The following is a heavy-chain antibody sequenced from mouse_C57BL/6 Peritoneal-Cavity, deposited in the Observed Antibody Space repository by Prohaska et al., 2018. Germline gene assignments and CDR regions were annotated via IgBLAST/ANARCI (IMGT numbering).Heavy chain of an antibody. CDR1: GIDFSRYW. V-gene: IGHV4-1*01. J-gene: IGHJ3*01. Sequence: EVKLLQSGGGLVQPGGSLKLSCAASGIDFSRYWMSWVRRPPGKGLEWIGEINPDSSTINYAPSLKDKFIISRDNAKNTLYLQMSKVRSEDTALYYCATYYSNYWFAYWGQGTLVTVSA. CDR2: INPDSSTI. CDR3: ATYYSNYWFAY. D-gene: IGHD2-5*01.